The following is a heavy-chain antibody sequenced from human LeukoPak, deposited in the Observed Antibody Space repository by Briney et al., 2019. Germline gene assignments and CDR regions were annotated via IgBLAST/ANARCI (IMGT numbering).Heavy chain of an antibody. CDR2: IRYDGLKK. D-gene: IGHD2-21*01. CDR1: GFTFSTYD. Sequence: PGGSLRLSCATSGFTFSTYDMHWVRQAPGKGLEWVAHIRYDGLKKRYADSVRGRVTVSRDNSKNTLYLQMNSLRAEDTAVYYCAKDRETVSSYGYFDYWGQGTLVPVSS. J-gene: IGHJ4*02. CDR3: AKDRETVSSYGYFDY. V-gene: IGHV3-30*02.